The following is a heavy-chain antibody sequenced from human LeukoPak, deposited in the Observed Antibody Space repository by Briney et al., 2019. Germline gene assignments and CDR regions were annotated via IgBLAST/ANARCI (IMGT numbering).Heavy chain of an antibody. Sequence: GGSLRLSCAASGFTFSGSAMHWVRQASGKGLEWVGRIRSKANSYATAYAASVKGRFTISRDDSKNTAYLQMNSLKTEDTAVYYCTRLGSMVGAPGWGQGTLVTVSS. D-gene: IGHD1-26*01. J-gene: IGHJ4*02. CDR1: GFTFSGSA. V-gene: IGHV3-73*01. CDR2: IRSKANSYAT. CDR3: TRLGSMVGAPG.